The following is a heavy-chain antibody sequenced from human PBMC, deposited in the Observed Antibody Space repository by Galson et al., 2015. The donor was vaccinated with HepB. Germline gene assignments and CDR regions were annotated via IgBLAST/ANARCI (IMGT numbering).Heavy chain of an antibody. D-gene: IGHD2-21*01. J-gene: IGHJ4*02. Sequence: SVKVSCKASGGTFSNYTISWVRQAPGQGLEWMGRIIPILGIANYAQKFQGRVTITADKSTSTAYMELSSLRSEDTAVYYCARASYCGGDCYEYWGQGTLVTVSS. V-gene: IGHV1-69*02. CDR2: IIPILGIA. CDR3: ARASYCGGDCYEY. CDR1: GGTFSNYT.